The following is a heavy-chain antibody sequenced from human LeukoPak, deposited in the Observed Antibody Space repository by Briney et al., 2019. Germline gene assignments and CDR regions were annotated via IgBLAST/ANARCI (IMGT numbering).Heavy chain of an antibody. D-gene: IGHD3-22*01. J-gene: IGHJ4*02. CDR1: GGTFSSYA. V-gene: IGHV1-69*05. CDR3: ARGDIYYYDSSGFLDY. CDR2: IIPIFGTA. Sequence: GASVKVSCKASGGTFSSYAISWVRQAPGQGLAWMGRIIPIFGTANYAQKFQGRVTITTDESTSTAYMELSSLRSEDTAVYYCARGDIYYYDSSGFLDYWGQGTLVTVSS.